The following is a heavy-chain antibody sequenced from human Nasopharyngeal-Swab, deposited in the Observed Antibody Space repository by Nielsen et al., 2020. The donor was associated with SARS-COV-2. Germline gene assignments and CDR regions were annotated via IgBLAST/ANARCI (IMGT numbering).Heavy chain of an antibody. D-gene: IGHD2-2*01. CDR3: ARDIVVVPAATVDY. J-gene: IGHJ4*02. CDR2: IKQDGSEK. CDR1: GFTFSSYW. V-gene: IGHV3-7*01. Sequence: GESLKTSCAASGFTFSSYWMSWVRQAPGKGLEWVANIKQDGSEKYYVDSVKGRFTISRDNAKNSLYLQMNSLRAEDTAVYYCARDIVVVPAATVDYWGQGTLVTVSS.